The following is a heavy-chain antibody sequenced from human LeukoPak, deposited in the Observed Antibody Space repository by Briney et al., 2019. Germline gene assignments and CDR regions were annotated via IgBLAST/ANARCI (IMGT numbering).Heavy chain of an antibody. CDR2: IHTSGST. CDR1: GGSISSYQ. J-gene: IGHJ4*02. D-gene: IGHD2-8*01. V-gene: IGHV4-4*09. CDR3: ARHNGRDDY. Sequence: SETLSLTCTVSGGSISSYQWSWIRQAPGRGLEWIGYIHTSGSTIYSPSLKSRVTMSIDTSENRFSLKLSSVTAADTAVYYCARHNGRDDYWGQGTLVTVSS.